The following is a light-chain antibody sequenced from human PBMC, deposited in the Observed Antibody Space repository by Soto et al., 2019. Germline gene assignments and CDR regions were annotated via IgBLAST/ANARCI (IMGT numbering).Light chain of an antibody. V-gene: IGKV3-15*01. CDR1: QSVNTN. Sequence: EIVMTQSPATLSVSPGERATLSCRASQSVNTNLAWYQQKPGQAPRLLIYGASTRATGIPARFSGSGSGTEFTLTISSLQSEDFAVYSCQHYNSWPLTLGGGTKVDIK. CDR3: QHYNSWPLT. CDR2: GAS. J-gene: IGKJ4*01.